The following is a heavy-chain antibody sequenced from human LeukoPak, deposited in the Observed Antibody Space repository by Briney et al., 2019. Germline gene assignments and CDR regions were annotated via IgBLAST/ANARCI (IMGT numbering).Heavy chain of an antibody. J-gene: IGHJ4*02. CDR1: GYTFTGYY. CDR3: ARVLFYSSGNKSNRVDY. Sequence: ASVKVSCKASGYTFTGYYIHWVRQAPGQGLEWMGWINPDSGGTNYAQKFRGRVTMTRDTSIRTAYMELSRLRSDDTAVYYCARVLFYSSGNKSNRVDYWGQGTLVTVSS. D-gene: IGHD6-19*01. CDR2: INPDSGGT. V-gene: IGHV1-2*02.